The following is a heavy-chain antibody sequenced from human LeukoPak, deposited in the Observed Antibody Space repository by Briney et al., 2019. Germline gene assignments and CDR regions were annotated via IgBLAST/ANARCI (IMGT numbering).Heavy chain of an antibody. J-gene: IGHJ4*02. CDR1: GFTFDDYA. CDR2: ISWNSGSI. D-gene: IGHD4-23*01. CDR3: AKAEGFFGGYYDH. V-gene: IGHV3-9*01. Sequence: GGSLRLSCAASGFTFDDYAMHWVRQAPGKGLEWVSGISWNSGSIDYADSVKGRFTISRDNAKNSLYLQMNSLRAEDTAFYYCAKAEGFFGGYYDHWGQGTLVTVSS.